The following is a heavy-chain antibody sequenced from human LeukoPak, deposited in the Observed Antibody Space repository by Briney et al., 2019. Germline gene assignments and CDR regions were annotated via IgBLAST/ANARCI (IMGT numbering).Heavy chain of an antibody. CDR2: INPNSGGT. CDR3: ARDLWGYCTNGVCPKGPGY. J-gene: IGHJ4*02. CDR1: GYTFTSND. Sequence: ASVKVSCKASGYTFTSNDINWVRQATGQGLEWMGWINPNSGGTNYAQKFQGRVTMTRDTSISTAYMELSRLRSDDTAVYYCARDLWGYCTNGVCPKGPGYWGQGTLVTVSS. D-gene: IGHD2-8*01. V-gene: IGHV1-2*02.